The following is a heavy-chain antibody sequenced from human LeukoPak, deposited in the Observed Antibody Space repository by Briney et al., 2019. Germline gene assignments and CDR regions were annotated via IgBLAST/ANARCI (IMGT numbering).Heavy chain of an antibody. D-gene: IGHD6-19*01. V-gene: IGHV3-23*01. J-gene: IGHJ4*02. CDR3: AKGYSSGWYAGY. CDR1: GFTFSSYA. CDR2: ISGSGGST. Sequence: GGSLRLSCAASGFTFSSYAMSWVRQAPGKGLEWVSAISGSGGSTYYADSVKGRFTISRDNSKNTLDLQMNSLRAEDTAVYYCAKGYSSGWYAGYWGQGTLVTVSS.